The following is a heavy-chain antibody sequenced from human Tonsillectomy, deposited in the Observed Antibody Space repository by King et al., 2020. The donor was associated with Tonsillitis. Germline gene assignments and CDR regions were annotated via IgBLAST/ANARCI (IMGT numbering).Heavy chain of an antibody. J-gene: IGHJ5*02. CDR2: INHSGST. Sequence: VQLQQWGAGLLKPSETLSRTCAVYGGSFSGYYWSWIRQPPGKGLEWIGEINHSGSTNYNPSLKSRVTISVDTSKNQFSLRLSSVTAADTAVYYCARRASIAARPDQVNRFDPWGQGTLVTVSS. D-gene: IGHD6-6*01. V-gene: IGHV4-34*01. CDR3: ARRASIAARPDQVNRFDP. CDR1: GGSFSGYY.